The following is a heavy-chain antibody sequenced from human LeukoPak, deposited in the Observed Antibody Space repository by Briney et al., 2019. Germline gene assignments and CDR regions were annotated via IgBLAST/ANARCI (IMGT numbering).Heavy chain of an antibody. D-gene: IGHD5-12*01. Sequence: GGSLRLSCAASGFTFSSYAMSWVRQAPGKGLECGSSIGGSGADTYSADSVKGRFTISRDNSKNTLYLQMNSLRAEDTAVYYCAKDLSPSGGFWGQGTLVTVSS. J-gene: IGHJ4*02. V-gene: IGHV3-23*01. CDR2: IGGSGADT. CDR3: AKDLSPSGGF. CDR1: GFTFSSYA.